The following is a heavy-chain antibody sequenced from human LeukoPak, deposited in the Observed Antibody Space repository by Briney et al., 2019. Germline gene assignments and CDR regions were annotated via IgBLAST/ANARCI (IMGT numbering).Heavy chain of an antibody. J-gene: IGHJ4*02. CDR2: GSWDCGGT. CDR3: AKDIRGSTSWYGLDY. CDR1: GFTFGDNA. Sequence: WGSLRLSCAASGFTFGDNAMHWVWIAQPPGLGRVSLGSWDCGGTYYADSSLSRFTISRDNSNKYLDPHMNSLRAEATAAYSCAKDIRGSTSWYGLDYWGQGTLVTVSS. V-gene: IGHV3-43D*03. D-gene: IGHD6-13*01.